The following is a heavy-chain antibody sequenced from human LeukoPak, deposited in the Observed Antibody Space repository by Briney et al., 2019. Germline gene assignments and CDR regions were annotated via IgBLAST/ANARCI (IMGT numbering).Heavy chain of an antibody. D-gene: IGHD4-17*01. Sequence: PSETLSLTCAVYGGSFGGYYWSWIRQPPGKGLEWIGEINHSGSTNYNPSLKSRVTISVDTSKNQFSLKLSSVTAADTAVYYCARGPFLNYGDYAFDYWGQGTLVTVSS. CDR2: INHSGST. V-gene: IGHV4-34*01. J-gene: IGHJ4*02. CDR3: ARGPFLNYGDYAFDY. CDR1: GGSFGGYY.